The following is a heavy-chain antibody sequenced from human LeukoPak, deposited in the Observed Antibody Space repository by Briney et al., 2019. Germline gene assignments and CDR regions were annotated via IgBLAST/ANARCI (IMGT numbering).Heavy chain of an antibody. CDR3: ARDRRPTIYRGLDS. D-gene: IGHD1-14*01. CDR2: INQDGSQD. CDR1: GFTFSDYW. J-gene: IGHJ5*01. V-gene: IGHV3-7*01. Sequence: GGSLRLSCAASGFTFSDYWMSWVRQTPGKGLEWVANINQDGSQDFYVDSVKGRFTISRDNAKNSLYFQMNSLRAEDTAVYYCARDRRPTIYRGLDSRGQGTPVTVSS.